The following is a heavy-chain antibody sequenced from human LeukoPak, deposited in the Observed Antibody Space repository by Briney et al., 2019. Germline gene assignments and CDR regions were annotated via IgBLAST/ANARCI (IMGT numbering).Heavy chain of an antibody. D-gene: IGHD6-6*01. CDR3: ARLDEYSSSSRYYGMDV. Sequence: GASVKVSCKASGGIFSRYAISWVRQAPGQGLEWMGGIIPIFGTANYAQKFQGRVTITADESTSTAYMELSSLRSEDTAVYYCARLDEYSSSSRYYGMDVWGQGTTVTVSS. CDR2: IIPIFGTA. V-gene: IGHV1-69*13. J-gene: IGHJ6*02. CDR1: GGIFSRYA.